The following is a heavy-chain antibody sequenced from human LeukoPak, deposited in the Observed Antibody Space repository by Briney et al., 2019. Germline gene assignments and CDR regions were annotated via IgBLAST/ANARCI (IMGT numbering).Heavy chain of an antibody. CDR3: APHCTNGVCYLDFDY. J-gene: IGHJ4*02. V-gene: IGHV3-30*02. CDR1: GFTFSSYG. D-gene: IGHD2-8*01. CDR2: IRYDGSNK. Sequence: GSLRPSCAASGFTFSSYGMHWVRQAPGKGLEWVAFIRYDGSNKYYADSVKGRFTISRDNSKNTLYLQMNSLRAEDTAVYYCAPHCTNGVCYLDFDYWGQGTLVTVSS.